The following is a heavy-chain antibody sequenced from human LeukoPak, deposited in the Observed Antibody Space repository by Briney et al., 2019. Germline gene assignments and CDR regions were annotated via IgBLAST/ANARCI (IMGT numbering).Heavy chain of an antibody. CDR2: ISSSSSYT. D-gene: IGHD3-10*01. CDR3: ARDQSRFGETTYDYYYGMDV. J-gene: IGHJ6*04. V-gene: IGHV3-11*06. CDR1: GFTFSDYY. Sequence: GGSLRLSCAASGFTFSDYYMSWIRQAPGKGLEWVSYISSSSSYTNYADSVKGRFTISRDNAKNSLYLQMNSLRAEDTAVYYCARDQSRFGETTYDYYYGMDVWGKGTTVTVSS.